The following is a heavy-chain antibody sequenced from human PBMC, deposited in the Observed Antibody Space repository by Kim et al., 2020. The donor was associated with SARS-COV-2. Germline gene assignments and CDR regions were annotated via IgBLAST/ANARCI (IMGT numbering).Heavy chain of an antibody. D-gene: IGHD1-7*01. V-gene: IGHV3-7*01. Sequence: GGSLRLSCVASGFTFIEYWMSWVRQAPGKGLEWVANINEHGSETFYVDSVKGRFTISRDNAKNSLYLQLISLRAEDTAVYYCARAPAPGTTDYWGQGTLVTVSS. CDR1: GFTFIEYW. CDR2: INEHGSET. J-gene: IGHJ4*02. CDR3: ARAPAPGTTDY.